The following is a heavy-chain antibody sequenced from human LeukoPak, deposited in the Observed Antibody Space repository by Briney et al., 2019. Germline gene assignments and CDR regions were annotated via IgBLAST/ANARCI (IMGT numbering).Heavy chain of an antibody. V-gene: IGHV1-69*13. CDR3: ARRSGGTTRGSYYYYYMDV. D-gene: IGHD1-1*01. CDR1: GGTFSSYA. CDR2: IIPIFGTA. Sequence: GASVKVSCKASGGTFSSYAISWVRQAPGQGLEWMGGIIPIFGTANYAQKFQGRVTITADESTSTAYMELSSLRSEDTAVYYCARRSGGTTRGSYYYYYMDVWGKGTTVIVSS. J-gene: IGHJ6*03.